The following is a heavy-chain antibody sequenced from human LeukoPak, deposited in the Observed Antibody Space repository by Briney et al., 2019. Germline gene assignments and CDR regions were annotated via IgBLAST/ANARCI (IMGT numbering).Heavy chain of an antibody. V-gene: IGHV1-69*05. J-gene: IGHJ5*02. CDR1: GGTFSSYA. CDR2: IIPIFGTA. D-gene: IGHD2-2*01. CDR3: ATYCSSTSCPYNWFDP. Sequence: SVKVSCKASGGTFSSYAISWVRQAPGQGLEWMGRIIPIFGTANYAQKFQGRVTITTDESTSTAYMELSSLRSEDTAVYYCATYCSSTSCPYNWFDPWGQGTLVTVSS.